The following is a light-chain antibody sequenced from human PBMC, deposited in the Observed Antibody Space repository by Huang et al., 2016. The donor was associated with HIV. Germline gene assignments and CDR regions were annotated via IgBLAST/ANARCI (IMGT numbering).Light chain of an antibody. V-gene: IGKV3-15*01. CDR2: GAS. CDR3: HQYNNWPYT. CDR1: QSVSSN. J-gene: IGKJ2*01. Sequence: ETVMTQSPATLSVSPGERATLSCRASQSVSSNLAWYQQKPGQAPRLLIYGASTRATVIPARFSGSGSGTEFTLTISSLQSEDFAVYYCHQYNNWPYTFGQGTKLEIK.